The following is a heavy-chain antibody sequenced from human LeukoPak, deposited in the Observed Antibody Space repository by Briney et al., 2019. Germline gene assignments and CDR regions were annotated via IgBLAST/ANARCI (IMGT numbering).Heavy chain of an antibody. CDR1: GDSISRYY. Sequence: SETLSLTCTVSGDSISRYYWSWIRQPAGKGLEWIGRIYNGGIITYNPSLKSRVTMSIDTSNNQFSLRLRFVTAADTAVYYCTKSNGYGLVDIWGQGTMVTVSS. D-gene: IGHD3-10*01. V-gene: IGHV4-4*07. CDR2: IYNGGII. CDR3: TKSNGYGLVDI. J-gene: IGHJ3*02.